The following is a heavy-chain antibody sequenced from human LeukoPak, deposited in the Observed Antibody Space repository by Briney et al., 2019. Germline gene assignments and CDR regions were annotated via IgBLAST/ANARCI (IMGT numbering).Heavy chain of an antibody. CDR2: IYCSGST. J-gene: IGHJ3*02. D-gene: IGHD3-22*01. Sequence: SETLSLTCTVSGGSISSYYWSWMRQPSGKGLASVGYIYCSGSTNYNPSLKSRVTISIDTSKNQFSLKLGPVTAADTAVYYCARATMIVVADAFDIWGQGTMVTVSS. V-gene: IGHV4-59*01. CDR1: GGSISSYY. CDR3: ARATMIVVADAFDI.